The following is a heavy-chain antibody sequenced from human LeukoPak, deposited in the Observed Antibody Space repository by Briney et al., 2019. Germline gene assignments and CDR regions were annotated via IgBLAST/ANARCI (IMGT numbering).Heavy chain of an antibody. V-gene: IGHV4-31*03. CDR3: ARHSTTVTVLSLNYYYGMDV. D-gene: IGHD4-17*01. Sequence: TSQTLSLTCTVSGGSISSGGYYWSWIRQHPGKGLEWIGYMYYSGSTYYNPSLKSRVTISVDTSKNQFSLKLSSVTATDTAVYYCARHSTTVTVLSLNYYYGMDVWGKGTTVTVSS. J-gene: IGHJ6*04. CDR1: GGSISSGGYY. CDR2: MYYSGST.